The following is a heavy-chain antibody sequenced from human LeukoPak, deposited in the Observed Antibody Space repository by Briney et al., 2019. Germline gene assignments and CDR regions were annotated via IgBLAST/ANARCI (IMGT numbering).Heavy chain of an antibody. CDR1: GYTFTGYY. J-gene: IGHJ6*04. V-gene: IGHV1-2*02. CDR2: INPNSGGT. Sequence: ASVKVSCKASGYTFTGYYMHWVRQAPGQGLEWMGWINPNSGGTHYAQRFQGRVTMTGDTSISTAYMELSSLRSEDTAVYYCATGLWFGKYLDVWGKGTTVTISS. CDR3: ATGLWFGKYLDV. D-gene: IGHD3-10*01.